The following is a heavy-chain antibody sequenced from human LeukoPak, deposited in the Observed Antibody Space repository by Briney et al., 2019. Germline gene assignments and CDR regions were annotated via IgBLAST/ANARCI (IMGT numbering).Heavy chain of an antibody. D-gene: IGHD3-22*01. CDR1: GYTFTGYF. Sequence: ASVKVSCKAPGYTFTGYFIHWVRQAPGQGLEWMGWINPNNGGTKYAQKFQDRVTMTRDTSISTAYMELSRLRSDDTAVYYCARGERYDSSGYPFDYWGQGTLVTVSS. V-gene: IGHV1-2*02. CDR2: INPNNGGT. J-gene: IGHJ4*02. CDR3: ARGERYDSSGYPFDY.